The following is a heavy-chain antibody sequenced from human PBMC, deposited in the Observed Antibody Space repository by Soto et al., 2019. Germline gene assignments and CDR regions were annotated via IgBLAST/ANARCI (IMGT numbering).Heavy chain of an antibody. V-gene: IGHV3-23*01. Sequence: PGGSLRLSCAASGFTFSSYAMSWVRQAPGKGLEWVSAISGSGGSTYYADSVKGRFTISRDNSKNTLYLQMNSLRAEDTAVYYWVKDRAYYHYYMDVWGKGTTVPVSS. J-gene: IGHJ6*03. CDR1: GFTFSSYA. CDR2: ISGSGGST. CDR3: VKDRAYYHYYMDV.